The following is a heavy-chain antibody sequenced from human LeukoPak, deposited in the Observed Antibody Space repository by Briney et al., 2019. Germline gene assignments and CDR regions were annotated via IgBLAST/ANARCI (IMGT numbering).Heavy chain of an antibody. CDR2: IYYSGST. J-gene: IGHJ4*02. D-gene: IGHD2-8*01. CDR3: TRGLRYCTKGVCYFFDY. Sequence: SETLSLTCTVSGGSISSYYWSWIRQPPGKGLEWIGYIYYSGSTNSNPSLKSRVTISLDTPKKQVSLKLTSVTAADTAVYYCTRGLRYCTKGVCYFFDYWSQGALVTVSS. V-gene: IGHV4-59*01. CDR1: GGSISSYY.